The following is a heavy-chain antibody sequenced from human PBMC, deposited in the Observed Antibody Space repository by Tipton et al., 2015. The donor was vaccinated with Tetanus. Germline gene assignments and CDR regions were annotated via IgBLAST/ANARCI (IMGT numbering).Heavy chain of an antibody. CDR2: ISWNSGTI. CDR1: GFTFDDYA. Sequence: RSLRLSCAASGFTFDDYAMHWVRQAPGKGLEWVSGISWNSGTIDYADSVKGRFTISRDNSKNTLYLQMNSLRAEDTAVYYCARDAGGPYGDYATFDYWGQGTLVTVSS. J-gene: IGHJ4*02. V-gene: IGHV3-9*01. CDR3: ARDAGGPYGDYATFDY. D-gene: IGHD4-17*01.